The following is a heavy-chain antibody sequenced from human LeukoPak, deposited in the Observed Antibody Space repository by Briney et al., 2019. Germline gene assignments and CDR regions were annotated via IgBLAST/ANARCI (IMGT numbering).Heavy chain of an antibody. Sequence: GGSLRLSCAASGFTFSSYAMHWVRQAPGKGLEWVAVISYDGSNKYYADSVKGRFTISRDNSKNTLYLQMNSLRAEDTAVYYCARAASGESALLSGGNYYYYGMDVWGQGTTVTVSS. CDR1: GFTFSSYA. V-gene: IGHV3-30-3*01. CDR3: ARAASGESALLSGGNYYYYGMDV. CDR2: ISYDGSNK. J-gene: IGHJ6*02. D-gene: IGHD1-14*01.